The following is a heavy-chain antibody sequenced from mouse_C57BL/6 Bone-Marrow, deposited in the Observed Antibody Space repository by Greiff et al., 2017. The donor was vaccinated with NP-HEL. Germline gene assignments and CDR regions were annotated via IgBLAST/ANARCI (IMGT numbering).Heavy chain of an antibody. D-gene: IGHD3-2*02. J-gene: IGHJ4*01. CDR2: IDPNSGGT. V-gene: IGHV1-72*01. CDR3: ARERAAQATGYYAMDY. CDR1: GYTFTSYW. Sequence: QVQLQQPGAELVKPGASVKLSCKASGYTFTSYWMHWVKQRPGRGLEWIGRIDPNSGGTKYNEKFKSKATLTVDKPSSTAYMQLSSLTSEDSAVYYSARERAAQATGYYAMDYWGQGTSVTVSS.